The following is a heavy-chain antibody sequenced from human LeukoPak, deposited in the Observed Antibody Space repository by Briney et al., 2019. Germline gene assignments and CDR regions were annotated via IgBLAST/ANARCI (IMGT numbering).Heavy chain of an antibody. CDR3: ASPSQPHPRQNTYYYYYGMDV. D-gene: IGHD2/OR15-2a*01. V-gene: IGHV1-69*01. CDR2: IIPIFGTA. Sequence: GSSVKVSCKASGGTFSSYAISWVRQAPGQGLEWMGGIIPIFGTANYAQKFQGRVTITADESTSTAYMELSSLRSEDTAVYYCASPSQPHPRQNTYYYYYGMDVWGQGTTVTVSS. J-gene: IGHJ6*02. CDR1: GGTFSSYA.